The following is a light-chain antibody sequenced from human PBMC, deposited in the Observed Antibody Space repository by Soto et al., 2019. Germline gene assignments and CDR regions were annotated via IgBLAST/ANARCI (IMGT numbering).Light chain of an antibody. Sequence: EIVMTHSPAILSVSPWEVATLSCRASENVRTKVGWYQQKAGQAPRLLIYGASTRATGIPDRFSGGGSGTEFTLTISSLQPDDFATYYCQHYESYPWTFGQGTKVDIK. J-gene: IGKJ1*01. CDR2: GAS. V-gene: IGKV3-15*01. CDR3: QHYESYPWT. CDR1: ENVRTK.